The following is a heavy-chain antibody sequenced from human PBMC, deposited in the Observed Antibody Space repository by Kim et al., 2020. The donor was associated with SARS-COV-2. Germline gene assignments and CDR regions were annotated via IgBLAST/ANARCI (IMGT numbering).Heavy chain of an antibody. CDR3: AREYSAQWLVRTPRGGFDY. Sequence: GGSLRLSCAASGFTFSSYSMNWVRQAPGKGLEWVSSISSSSSYIYYADSVKGRFTISRDNAKNSLYLQMNSLRAEDTAVYYCAREYSAQWLVRTPRGGFDYWGQGTLVTVSS. CDR1: GFTFSSYS. CDR2: ISSSSSYI. D-gene: IGHD6-19*01. J-gene: IGHJ4*02. V-gene: IGHV3-21*01.